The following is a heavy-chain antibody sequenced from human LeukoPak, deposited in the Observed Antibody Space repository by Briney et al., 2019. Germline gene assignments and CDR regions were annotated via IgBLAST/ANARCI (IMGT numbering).Heavy chain of an antibody. CDR2: ISGDGSLT. V-gene: IGHV3-74*01. D-gene: IGHD3-10*01. CDR3: AGLLTPSHGSGGGGMDV. J-gene: IGHJ6*02. CDR1: GLTFSTHW. Sequence: GGSLRLSCAASGLTFSTHWMYWVRQAPGRELVWVSRISGDGSLTSYADSVKGRFTISRDNAKDTLYLQMTSLRVEDTAVYSWAGLLTPSHGSGGGGMDVWGQGTTVTVSS.